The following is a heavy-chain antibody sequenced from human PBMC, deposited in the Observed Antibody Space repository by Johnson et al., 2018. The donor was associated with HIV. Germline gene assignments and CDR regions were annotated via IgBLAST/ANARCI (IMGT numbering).Heavy chain of an antibody. D-gene: IGHD6-6*01. CDR2: ISYNGTNK. CDR3: ARDQGIAARPGWFDV. V-gene: IGHV3-30*03. J-gene: IGHJ3*01. Sequence: QVQLVESGGGVLRPGGSLRLSCAASGFTFSTYGMHWVRQAPGTGLEWVALISYNGTNKYYADSVKGRFPISRDNSKNTLFLQMNSLGADDSAVYFCARDQGIAARPGWFDVWGQGTLVTVSS. CDR1: GFTFSTYG.